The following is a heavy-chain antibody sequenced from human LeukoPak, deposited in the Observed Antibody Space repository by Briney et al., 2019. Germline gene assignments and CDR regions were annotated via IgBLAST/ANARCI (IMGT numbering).Heavy chain of an antibody. V-gene: IGHV3-15*01. CDR2: IKSKTDGGTT. J-gene: IGHJ4*02. CDR3: TSPPVHYGDYAR. D-gene: IGHD4-17*01. Sequence: GGSLRLSCAASGFTFSNAWMSWVRQAPGKGLEWVGRIKSKTDGGTTDYAAPVKGRFTISRDDSKNTLYLQMNSLKTEDTAVYYCTSPPVHYGDYARWGQGTLVTVSS. CDR1: GFTFSNAW.